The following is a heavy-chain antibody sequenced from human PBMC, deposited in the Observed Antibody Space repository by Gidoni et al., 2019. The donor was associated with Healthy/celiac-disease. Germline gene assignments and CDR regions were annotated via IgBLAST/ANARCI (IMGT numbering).Heavy chain of an antibody. V-gene: IGHV1-69*06. CDR2: IIPIFGTA. CDR1: GGTFSSYA. Sequence: QVQLVQSGAEVKKPGSSVKVSCKASGGTFSSYAISWVRQAPGQGLEWMGGIIPIFGTANYAQKFQGRVTITADKATRTAYMELSSLRSEDTAVYYCARTYYDSSGYAEFDYWGQGTLVNVSS. CDR3: ARTYYDSSGYAEFDY. J-gene: IGHJ4*02. D-gene: IGHD3-22*01.